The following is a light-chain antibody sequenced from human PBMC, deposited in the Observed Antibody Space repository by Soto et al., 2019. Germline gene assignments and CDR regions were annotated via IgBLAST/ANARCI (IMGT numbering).Light chain of an antibody. Sequence: QSVLTQPPSVSGAPGQRVTISCTGSSSNIGAGYDVHWYQQLPGTAPKLLIYGNSNRPSGVPDRFSGSKSGTSASLAITGLQVEDEADYYCQSYDSSLSGSGVVFGGGTKLTVL. CDR1: SSNIGAGYD. CDR2: GNS. CDR3: QSYDSSLSGSGVV. V-gene: IGLV1-40*01. J-gene: IGLJ2*01.